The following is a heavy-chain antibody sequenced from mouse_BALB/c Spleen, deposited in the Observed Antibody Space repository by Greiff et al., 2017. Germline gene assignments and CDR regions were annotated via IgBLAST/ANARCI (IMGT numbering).Heavy chain of an antibody. Sequence: VKLQESGAELMKPGASVKISCKATGYTFSSYWIEWVKQRPGHGLEWIGEILPGSGSTNYNEKFKGKATFTADTSSNTAYMQLSSLTSEDSAVYYCARGGVGYYYAMDYWGQGTSVTVSS. CDR1: GYTFSSYW. CDR3: ARGGVGYYYAMDY. V-gene: IGHV1-9*01. J-gene: IGHJ4*01. CDR2: ILPGSGST.